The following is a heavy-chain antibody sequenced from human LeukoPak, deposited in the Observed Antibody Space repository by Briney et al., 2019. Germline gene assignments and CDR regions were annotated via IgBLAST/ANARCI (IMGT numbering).Heavy chain of an antibody. CDR1: GFTFSTYG. V-gene: IGHV3-23*01. Sequence: GGSLRLSCAASGFTFSTYGMSWVRQAPGKGLDWVSAISGSGGRTSYADSVAGRFTVSRDNAKNSLYLQMNSLRAEDTALYYCAKDGWSHLYYFDYWGQGTLVTVSS. D-gene: IGHD6-19*01. CDR2: ISGSGGRT. J-gene: IGHJ4*02. CDR3: AKDGWSHLYYFDY.